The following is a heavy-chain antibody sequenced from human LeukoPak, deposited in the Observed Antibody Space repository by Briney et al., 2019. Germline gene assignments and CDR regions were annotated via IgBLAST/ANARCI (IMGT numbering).Heavy chain of an antibody. CDR2: INHSGST. J-gene: IGHJ4*02. Sequence: SETLSLTCAVYGGXFSGYYWSWIRQPPGKGLEWMGQINHSGSTNYNPSLKSRVTISVDTSKNQFSLKLSSVTAADTAVYYCARGSPSLGYCSGGSCRAKIFDYWGQGTLVTVSS. V-gene: IGHV4-34*01. CDR1: GGXFSGYY. CDR3: ARGSPSLGYCSGGSCRAKIFDY. D-gene: IGHD2-15*01.